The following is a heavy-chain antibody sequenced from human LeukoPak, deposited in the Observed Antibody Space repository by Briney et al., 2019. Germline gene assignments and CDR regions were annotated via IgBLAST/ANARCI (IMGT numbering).Heavy chain of an antibody. CDR3: ARHYSGYNFGCDY. CDR2: INAGNGNT. Sequence: GASVKVSCKASGYTFTSYAMHWVRQAPGQRLEWMGWINAGNGNTKYSQKFQGRVTITRDTSGSTAYMELSSLRSEDTAVYYCARHYSGYNFGCDYWGQGTLVTVSS. V-gene: IGHV1-3*01. D-gene: IGHD5-12*01. CDR1: GYTFTSYA. J-gene: IGHJ4*02.